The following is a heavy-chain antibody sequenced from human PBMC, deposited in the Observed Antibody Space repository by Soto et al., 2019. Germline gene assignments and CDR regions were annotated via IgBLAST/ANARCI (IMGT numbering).Heavy chain of an antibody. Sequence: PLSHTRAVFGGTISSRGYSWSWKRQPPGKGLEWIGYIYHSGSTYYNPSLKSRVTISVDRSKNQFPLKLSSVTAADTAVYYCAREVSLSGYSYGVFDYWGQGTLVTVSS. CDR3: AREVSLSGYSYGVFDY. J-gene: IGHJ4*02. CDR2: IYHSGST. V-gene: IGHV4-30-2*01. CDR1: GGTISSRGYS. D-gene: IGHD5-18*01.